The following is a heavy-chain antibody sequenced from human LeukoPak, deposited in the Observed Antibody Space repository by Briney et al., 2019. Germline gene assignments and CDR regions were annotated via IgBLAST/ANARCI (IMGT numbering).Heavy chain of an antibody. CDR2: INPSGAST. CDR1: GYTFTSYY. CDR3: ARGIVTAAGTGGWYFDY. D-gene: IGHD6-13*01. Sequence: ASVKVSCKASGYTFTSYYLHWVRQAPGQGLEWMSIINPSGASTSYEQKFQGRVTMTSDTSTSRVYMELSSLRSEDTAVYYCARGIVTAAGTGGWYFDYWGQGTLVTDSS. J-gene: IGHJ4*02. V-gene: IGHV1-46*01.